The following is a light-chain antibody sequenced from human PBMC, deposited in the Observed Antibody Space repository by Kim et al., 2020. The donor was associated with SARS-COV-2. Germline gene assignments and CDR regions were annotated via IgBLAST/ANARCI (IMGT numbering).Light chain of an antibody. CDR2: QAS. CDR3: QHYNSYPYT. Sequence: PAVGDRVTISCRASQNIGTYLAWYQHKPGKAPTLLVYQASSLESGVPSRFSGSGSETEFILTISSLQPDDFATYYCQHYNSYPYTFGQGTKVDIK. J-gene: IGKJ2*01. V-gene: IGKV1-5*03. CDR1: QNIGTY.